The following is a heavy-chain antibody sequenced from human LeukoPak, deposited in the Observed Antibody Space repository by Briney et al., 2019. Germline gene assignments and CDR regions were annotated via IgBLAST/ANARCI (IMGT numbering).Heavy chain of an antibody. Sequence: SETLSLTGTVSGGSSSSGSYYWSWIRQPAGKGLEWIGRIYTSGSTNYNPSLKSRVTISVDTSKNQFSLKLSSVTAADTAVYYCAREVGYYYYYMDVWGKGTTVTVSS. V-gene: IGHV4-61*02. CDR1: GGSSSSGSYY. CDR3: AREVGYYYYYMDV. D-gene: IGHD3-10*01. J-gene: IGHJ6*03. CDR2: IYTSGST.